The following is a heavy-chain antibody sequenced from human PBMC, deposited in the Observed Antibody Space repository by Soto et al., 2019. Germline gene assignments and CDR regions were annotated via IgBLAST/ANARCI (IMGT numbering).Heavy chain of an antibody. CDR3: ARDQYNLDY. D-gene: IGHD1-20*01. CDR1: GGSFSGYY. J-gene: IGHJ4*02. Sequence: LSLTFAVYGGSFSGYYWSWIRQPPGKGLEWIGEINHSGSTNYNPSLKSRVTISVDTSKNQFSLKLSSVTAADTAVYYCARDQYNLDYWGQGTLVTVSS. V-gene: IGHV4-34*01. CDR2: INHSGST.